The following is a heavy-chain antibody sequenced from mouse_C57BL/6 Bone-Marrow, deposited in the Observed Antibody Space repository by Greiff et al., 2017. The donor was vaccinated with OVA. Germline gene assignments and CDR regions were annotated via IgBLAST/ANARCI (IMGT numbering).Heavy chain of an antibody. CDR3: TTPPYGSSVDY. V-gene: IGHV14-4*01. CDR1: GFNIKDDY. D-gene: IGHD1-1*01. Sequence: VQLQQSGAELVRPGASVKLSCTASGFNIKDDYMHWVKQRPEQGLEWIGWIDPENGDTEYASKFQGKATITADKSSNTAYLQLSSLTSEDTAVYYCTTPPYGSSVDYWGQGTTLTVSS. J-gene: IGHJ2*01. CDR2: IDPENGDT.